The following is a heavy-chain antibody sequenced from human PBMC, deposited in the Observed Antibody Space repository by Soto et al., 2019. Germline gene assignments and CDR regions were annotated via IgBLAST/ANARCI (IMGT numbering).Heavy chain of an antibody. CDR2: IDPSDSYI. D-gene: IGHD2-15*01. CDR1: GYTFTSYW. Sequence: GESLKISCQTSGYTFTSYWITWVRQMPGKGLEWMGRIDPSDSYINYGPSFQGHVTISADKSITTAYLQWSSLKASDTAMYYCARAPRVAEGGYYYGMDVWGQGTTVTVSS. V-gene: IGHV5-10-1*01. CDR3: ARAPRVAEGGYYYGMDV. J-gene: IGHJ6*02.